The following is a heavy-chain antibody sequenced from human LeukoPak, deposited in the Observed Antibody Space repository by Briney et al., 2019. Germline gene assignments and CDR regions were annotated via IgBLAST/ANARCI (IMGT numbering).Heavy chain of an antibody. Sequence: SETLSLTCTVSGGSISSYYWSWIRQPPGKGLEWIGYIYYSGSTNYNPSLKSRVIISVDTSKNQFSLKLSSVTAADTAVYYCARAGLVGGTWIHRLGPSPIDYWGQGTLVTVSS. CDR3: ARAGLVGGTWIHRLGPSPIDY. V-gene: IGHV4-59*01. J-gene: IGHJ4*02. CDR2: IYYSGST. CDR1: GGSISSYY. D-gene: IGHD5-18*01.